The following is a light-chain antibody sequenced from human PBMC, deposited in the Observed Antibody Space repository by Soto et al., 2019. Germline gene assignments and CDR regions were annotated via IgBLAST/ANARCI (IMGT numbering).Light chain of an antibody. CDR3: QQYGSSPRT. CDR1: PIASSSN. CDR2: VAS. V-gene: IGKV3-20*01. Sequence: IVLTQTPGTLYLSPGERATPSCRAIPIASSSNLAWYQQKPGQDPRLLIYVASSRATGLPDRFSGSGSGTEFTLTISRVEAEDFAVYYCQQYGSSPRTFGQGTKVEIK. J-gene: IGKJ1*01.